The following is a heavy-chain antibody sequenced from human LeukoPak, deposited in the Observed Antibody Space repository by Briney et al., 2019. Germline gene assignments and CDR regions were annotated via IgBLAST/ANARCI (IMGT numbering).Heavy chain of an antibody. CDR1: GFTFSSYS. CDR3: ARDQGYCSGGRCHSHFDY. CDR2: IWVDGSKK. V-gene: IGHV3-33*01. J-gene: IGHJ4*02. Sequence: GGSLRLSCATSGFTFSSYSMQWVRQAPGKELEWVAVIWVDGSKKFYADSVEGRFTISRDDSKSTSYLQMNSLRAEDTAVYYCARDQGYCSGGRCHSHFDYWGQGTLVTVSS. D-gene: IGHD2-15*01.